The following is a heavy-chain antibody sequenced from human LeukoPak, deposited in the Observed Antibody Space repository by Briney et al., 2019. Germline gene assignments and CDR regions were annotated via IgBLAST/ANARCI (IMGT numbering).Heavy chain of an antibody. CDR3: VRDSSTYCGSDCWYDAFDI. CDR1: RFTFSTFW. V-gene: IGHV3-7*01. J-gene: IGHJ3*02. CDR2: IKEDGNEQ. D-gene: IGHD2-21*02. Sequence: GGSLRLSCAASRFTFSTFWMTWVRQAPGKGLEGVANIKEDGNEQNYVDSVKGRFTISRDNAKNSLYLQITSLRAEDTAVYYCVRDSSTYCGSDCWYDAFDIWGQGTMVTVSS.